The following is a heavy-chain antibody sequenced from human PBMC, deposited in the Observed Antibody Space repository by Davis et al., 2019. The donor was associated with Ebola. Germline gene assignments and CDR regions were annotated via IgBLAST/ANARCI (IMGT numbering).Heavy chain of an antibody. CDR3: AKDGYGDYVGGYWFDP. V-gene: IGHV3-30*02. Sequence: GESLKISCAASGFTFSSYGMHWVRQAPGKGLEWVAFIRYDGSNKYYADSVKGRFTISRDNSKNTLYLQMNSLRAEDTAVYYCAKDGYGDYVGGYWFDPRGQGTLVTVSS. J-gene: IGHJ5*02. CDR2: IRYDGSNK. D-gene: IGHD4-17*01. CDR1: GFTFSSYG.